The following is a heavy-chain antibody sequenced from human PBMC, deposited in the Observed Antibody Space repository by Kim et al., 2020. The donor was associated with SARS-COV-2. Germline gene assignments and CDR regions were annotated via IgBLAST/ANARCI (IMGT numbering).Heavy chain of an antibody. J-gene: IGHJ4*02. Sequence: GGSLRLSCAASGFTFSSYAMHWVRQAPGKGLEWVAVISYDGSNKYYADSVKGRFTISRDNSKNTLYLQMNSLRAEDTAVYYCARDRGLLWSENPDYWGQGTLVTVSS. CDR3: ARDRGLLWSENPDY. D-gene: IGHD3-10*01. CDR2: ISYDGSNK. V-gene: IGHV3-30-3*01. CDR1: GFTFSSYA.